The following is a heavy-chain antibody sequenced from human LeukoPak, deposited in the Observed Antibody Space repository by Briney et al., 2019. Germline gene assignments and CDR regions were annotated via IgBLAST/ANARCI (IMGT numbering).Heavy chain of an antibody. CDR1: GFTSIAYA. J-gene: IGHJ4*02. V-gene: IGHV3-23*01. CDR2: ITDTGDST. CDR3: AKDYDMWTGSLDY. D-gene: IGHD3-9*01. Sequence: QSGGFLRLSCVGSGFTSIAYALTWARQAPGKGLEWVSTITDTGDSTHYADSVKGRFTFSRDNSKNTLYLQMNSLRAEDTAVYFCAKDYDMWTGSLDYWGQGTLVTVSS.